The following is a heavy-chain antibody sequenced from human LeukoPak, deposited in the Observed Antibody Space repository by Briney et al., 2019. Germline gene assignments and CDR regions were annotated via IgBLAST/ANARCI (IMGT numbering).Heavy chain of an antibody. J-gene: IGHJ4*02. V-gene: IGHV4-61*02. D-gene: IGHD5-18*01. CDR3: AGSGYSYNPFDY. CDR2: IYTSGST. CDR1: GGSISSGSYY. Sequence: SETLSLTCTVSGGSISSGSYYWSWIRQPAGKGLEWIGRIYTSGSTNYNPSLKSRVTISVDTSKNQFSLKLSSVTAADTAVYYCAGSGYSYNPFDYWGQGTLVTVSS.